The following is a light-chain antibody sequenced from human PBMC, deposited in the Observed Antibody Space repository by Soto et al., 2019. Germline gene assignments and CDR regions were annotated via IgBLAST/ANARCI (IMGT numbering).Light chain of an antibody. V-gene: IGLV2-14*01. CDR1: SSDVGGYNF. CDR2: EVN. Sequence: QSALTQPASVSGSPGQSITISCTGTSSDVGGYNFVSWYQQHPGKVPRVIIYEVNKRPSGVPNRFSGSKSGNTASLTISGLQAEDEADYYCRSYTTSSTVLFGGGTKLTVL. CDR3: RSYTTSSTVL. J-gene: IGLJ2*01.